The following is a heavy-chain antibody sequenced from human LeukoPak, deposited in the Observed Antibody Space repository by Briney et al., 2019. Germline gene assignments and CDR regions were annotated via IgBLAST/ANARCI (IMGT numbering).Heavy chain of an antibody. CDR2: INHSGST. CDR3: ARGLEEYYDSSGYYVYFDY. V-gene: IGHV4-34*01. Sequence: KASETLSLTCAVYGGSLSGYYWSWIRQPPGKGLGWTGDINHSGSTNYNPSLKSRVTISIDTSKNHFSLKLRSVTAADTAVYYCARGLEEYYDSSGYYVYFDYWGQGTLVTVSS. CDR1: GGSLSGYY. D-gene: IGHD3-22*01. J-gene: IGHJ4*02.